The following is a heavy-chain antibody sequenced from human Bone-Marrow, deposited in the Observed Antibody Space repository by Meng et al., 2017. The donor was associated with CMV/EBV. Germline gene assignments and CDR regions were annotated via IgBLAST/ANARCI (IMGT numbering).Heavy chain of an antibody. CDR2: IKQDGSEK. D-gene: IGHD3-3*01. J-gene: IGHJ4*02. Sequence: GGSLRLSCAASGFTFGSYWMSWVRQAPGKGLEWVANIKQDGSEKYYVDSVKGRFTISRDNTKNSLYLQMNSLRAEDTAVYYCARDVDYDFWSGYYTGVDYWGQGTLVTGSS. CDR1: GFTFGSYW. V-gene: IGHV3-7*01. CDR3: ARDVDYDFWSGYYTGVDY.